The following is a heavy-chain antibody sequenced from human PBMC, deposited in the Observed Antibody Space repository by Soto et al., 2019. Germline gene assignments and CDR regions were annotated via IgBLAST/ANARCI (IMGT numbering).Heavy chain of an antibody. V-gene: IGHV1-69*02. CDR1: GGTFSSYT. CDR2: IIPILGIA. Sequence: QVQLVQSGAEVKKPGSSVKVSCKASGGTFSSYTISWVRQAPGQGLEWMGRIIPILGIANYAQKFQGRVKITQHKPTNTAYIELSSLRSEHTSVYYCARKGAATGPAHDYWGQATLLTLSS. CDR3: ARKGAATGPAHDY. J-gene: IGHJ4*02. D-gene: IGHD6-13*01.